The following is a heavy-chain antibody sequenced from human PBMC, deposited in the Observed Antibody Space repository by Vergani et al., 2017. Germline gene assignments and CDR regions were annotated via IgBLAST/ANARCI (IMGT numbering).Heavy chain of an antibody. CDR3: ARFNDILTGYPIGDY. D-gene: IGHD3-9*01. CDR1: GFTFSSYS. V-gene: IGHV3-21*05. J-gene: IGHJ4*02. Sequence: VQLVESGGGVVQPGRSLRLSCAASGFTFSSYSMNWVRQAPGKGLEWVSYISSSSSYTNYADSVKGRFTISRDNAKNSLYLQMNSLRAEDTAVYYCARFNDILTGYPIGDYWGQGTLVTVSS. CDR2: ISSSSSYT.